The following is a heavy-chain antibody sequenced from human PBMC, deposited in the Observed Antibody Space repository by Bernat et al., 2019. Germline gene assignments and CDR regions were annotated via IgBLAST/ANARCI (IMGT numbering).Heavy chain of an antibody. J-gene: IGHJ4*02. Sequence: QVQLVESGGGLVKPGGSLRLSCAASGFTFSDYYMSWIRQAPGKGLEWVSYISSSSNYANYADSVRGRFTISRDNAKTSVFLEMNSLRAEDTAVYYCARVESLGMTTVSRCFDYWGQGTLVTVSS. CDR1: GFTFSDYY. CDR2: ISSSSNYA. CDR3: ARVESLGMTTVSRCFDY. V-gene: IGHV3-11*06. D-gene: IGHD4-17*01.